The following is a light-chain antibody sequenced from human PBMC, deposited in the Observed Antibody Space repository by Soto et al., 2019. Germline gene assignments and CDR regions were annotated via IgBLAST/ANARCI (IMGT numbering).Light chain of an antibody. J-gene: IGKJ2*01. CDR3: QQYNNWPDMYT. Sequence: EIVMTQSPATLSVCPGERATLSCRASQSLRRSIAWYQQKPGQAPRLLIYGASTRATGVPARFSGSGSGTEFTLTISSLQSEDFAVYYCQQYNNWPDMYTFGQGTKLEIK. CDR2: GAS. CDR1: QSLRRS. V-gene: IGKV3-15*01.